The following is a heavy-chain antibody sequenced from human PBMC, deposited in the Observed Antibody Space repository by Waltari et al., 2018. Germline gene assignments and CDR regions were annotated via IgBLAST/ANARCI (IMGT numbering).Heavy chain of an antibody. CDR1: GFTLSHHW. V-gene: IGHV3-74*01. CDR3: ARGGYFDWLSRFDY. CDR2: IHNDGSST. Sequence: EVQLVESGGGLVQPGGYLSVSWAASGFTLSHHWMHCVRQAPGKGRVWVSGIHNDGSSTRYADSVKGRFTISRDNAKNTVYLQMNSLRAEDTAVYYCARGGYFDWLSRFDYWGQGTLVTVSS. J-gene: IGHJ4*02. D-gene: IGHD3-9*01.